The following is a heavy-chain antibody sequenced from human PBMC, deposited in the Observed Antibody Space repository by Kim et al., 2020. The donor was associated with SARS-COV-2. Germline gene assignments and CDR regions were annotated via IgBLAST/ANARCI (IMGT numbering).Heavy chain of an antibody. J-gene: IGHJ4*02. D-gene: IGHD3-10*01. V-gene: IGHV4-59*01. Sequence: YNPSLKSRVTISVDTSKNQFSLKLSSVTAADTAVYYCARAGLLWFGELWRWGQGTLVTVSS. CDR3: ARAGLLWFGELWR.